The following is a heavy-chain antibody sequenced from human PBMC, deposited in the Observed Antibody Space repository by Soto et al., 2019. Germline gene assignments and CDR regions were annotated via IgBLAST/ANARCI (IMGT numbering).Heavy chain of an antibody. CDR3: TRASSLDFDF. CDR1: GFTFGDYA. D-gene: IGHD3-16*01. CDR2: IRRNAYGGTT. V-gene: IGHV3-49*04. J-gene: IGHJ4*02. Sequence: PGGSLRLSCTTSGFTFGDYALSWVRQAPGKGLEWVGFIRRNAYGGTTDYAASVKGRFTISRDDSKSIAYLQMNSLRTEDTALYYCTRASSLDFDFWGQGTLVTASS.